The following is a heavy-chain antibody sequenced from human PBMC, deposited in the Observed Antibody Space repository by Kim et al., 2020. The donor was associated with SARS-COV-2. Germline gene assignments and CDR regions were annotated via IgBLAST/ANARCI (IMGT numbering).Heavy chain of an antibody. CDR1: GGSISTNDYQ. J-gene: IGHJ5*02. V-gene: IGHV4-39*01. D-gene: IGHD6-13*01. Sequence: SETLSLTCTVSGGSISTNDYQWAWIRQPPGKGLEWIGSIFYRGSTYSNPSLRSRLTISVDTSKNQFSLRLSSVTAADTAVYYCARHGSLSSRRPWNWFDPWGQGTLVTVFS. CDR2: IFYRGST. CDR3: ARHGSLSSRRPWNWFDP.